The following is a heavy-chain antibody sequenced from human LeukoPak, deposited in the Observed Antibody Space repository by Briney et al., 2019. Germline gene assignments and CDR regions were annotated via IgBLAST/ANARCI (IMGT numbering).Heavy chain of an antibody. CDR2: TYYRSKWYN. CDR3: ARDTTVPTGKALYQYYGMDV. Sequence: SQTLSLTCAISGDSVSSNSAAWNWIRQSPSRGLEWLGRTYYRSKWYNDYAVSVKSRITINPDTSKNQFSLQLNSVTPEDTAVYYCARDTTVPTGKALYQYYGMDVWGQGTTVTVSS. D-gene: IGHD4-17*01. V-gene: IGHV6-1*01. CDR1: GDSVSSNSAA. J-gene: IGHJ6*02.